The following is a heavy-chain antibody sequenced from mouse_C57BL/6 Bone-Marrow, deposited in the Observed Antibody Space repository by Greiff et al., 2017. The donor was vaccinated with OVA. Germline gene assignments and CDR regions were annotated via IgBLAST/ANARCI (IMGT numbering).Heavy chain of an antibody. CDR2: INPYNGGT. V-gene: IGHV1-19*01. J-gene: IGHJ4*01. CDR3: ARPVPAMDY. CDR1: GYTFTDYD. Sequence: VQLQQSGPVLVKPGASVTMSCKASGYTFTDYDMNWVQQSHGKSLEWIGVINPYNGGTSYNQKFKGQATLTVDSSSRTAYMVLNSLTSEDSAVYYGARPVPAMDYGGQGTSVTVSS.